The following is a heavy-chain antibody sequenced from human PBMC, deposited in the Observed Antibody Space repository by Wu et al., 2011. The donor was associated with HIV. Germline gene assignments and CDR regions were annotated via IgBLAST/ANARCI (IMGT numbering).Heavy chain of an antibody. CDR2: IIPIFGTA. CDR1: GGTFSSYA. Sequence: QVQLVQSGAEVKKPGSSVKVSCKASGGTFSSYAISWVRQAPGQGLEWMGRIIPIFGTANYAQKFQGRVTITADKSTSTAYMELSSLRSEDTAVYYCARDRRMTTVVRGSYYYGMDVVGPRDHGHRLL. J-gene: IGHJ6*02. D-gene: IGHD4-23*01. V-gene: IGHV1-69*14. CDR3: ARDRRMTTVVRGSYYYGMDV.